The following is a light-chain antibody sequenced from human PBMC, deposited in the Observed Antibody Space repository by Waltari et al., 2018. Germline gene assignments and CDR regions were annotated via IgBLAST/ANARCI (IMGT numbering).Light chain of an antibody. CDR3: LLFYTDPQWV. V-gene: IGLV7-43*01. Sequence: QTVVTPEPSLTVSPGGTVTLTCASSTGPVTRGPYPNWFQQKPGQAPRALIYSTNYKHSWTPARFSGSLLGGKAALTLSGVQPEDEADYYCLLFYTDPQWVFGGGTRLTVL. J-gene: IGLJ3*02. CDR1: TGPVTRGPY. CDR2: STN.